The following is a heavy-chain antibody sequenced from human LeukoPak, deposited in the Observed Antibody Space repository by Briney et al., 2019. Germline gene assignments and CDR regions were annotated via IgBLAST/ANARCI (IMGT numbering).Heavy chain of an antibody. CDR2: TYYTSTWLN. V-gene: IGHV6-1*01. Sequence: SQTLSLTCAISGDTVSSNTASYNWLRLSPSRGLEWLGRTYYTSTWLNDYAPSVRGRITVSPDSSKNQFSLTVNSVTAPPPPPYYCARDRLGMVYWGQGAPVTVSS. CDR1: GDTVSSNTAS. D-gene: IGHD2-8*01. CDR3: ARDRLGMVY. J-gene: IGHJ4*02.